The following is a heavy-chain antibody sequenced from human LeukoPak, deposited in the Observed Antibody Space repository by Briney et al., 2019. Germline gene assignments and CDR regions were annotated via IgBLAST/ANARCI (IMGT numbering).Heavy chain of an antibody. J-gene: IGHJ4*02. CDR1: GFTFSSYA. V-gene: IGHV3-30-3*01. D-gene: IGHD3-22*01. CDR3: ARSITMIVVDLYYFDY. CDR2: ISYDGSNK. Sequence: GRSLRLSCAASGFTFSSYAMHWVRQAPGKGLEWVAVISYDGSNKYYADSVKGRFTISRDNSKNTLYLQMNSLRAEDTAVYYCARSITMIVVDLYYFDYWGQGTLVTVSS.